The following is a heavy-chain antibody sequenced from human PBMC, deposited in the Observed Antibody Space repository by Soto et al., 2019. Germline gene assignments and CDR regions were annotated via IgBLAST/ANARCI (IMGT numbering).Heavy chain of an antibody. D-gene: IGHD3-10*01. CDR3: AGVIPKRPGKNYYGSGSYYNPFDY. CDR2: IIPIFGTA. CDR1: GGTFSSYA. Sequence: ASVKVSCKASGGTFSSYAISWVRQAPGQGLEWMGGIIPIFGTANYAQKFQGRVTITADESTSTAYMELSSLRSEDTAVYYCAGVIPKRPGKNYYGSGSYYNPFDYWGQGTLVTVSS. V-gene: IGHV1-69*13. J-gene: IGHJ4*02.